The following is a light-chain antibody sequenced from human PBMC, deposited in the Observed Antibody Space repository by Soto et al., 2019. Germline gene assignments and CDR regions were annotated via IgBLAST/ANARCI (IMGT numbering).Light chain of an antibody. J-gene: IGKJ5*01. CDR2: DAS. CDR1: QSVSSSY. Sequence: EIVLTQSPGTLSLSPVERATLSCRASQSVSSSYLAWYQQNPGQAPRLLISDASNRATGIPARFSGSGSGTDFTLTISSLEPEDFAVYYCHQRQYWPPITFGQGTRLEIK. CDR3: HQRQYWPPIT. V-gene: IGKV3D-20*02.